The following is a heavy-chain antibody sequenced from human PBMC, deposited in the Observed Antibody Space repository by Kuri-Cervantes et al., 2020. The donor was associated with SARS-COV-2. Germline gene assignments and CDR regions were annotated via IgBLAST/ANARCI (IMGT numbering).Heavy chain of an antibody. CDR1: GGTFSSYA. CDR2: IIPIFGTA. V-gene: IGHV1-69*13. Sequence: SVKVSCKASGGTFSSYAISWVRQAPGQGLEWMGGIIPIFGTANYAQKFQGRVTITADESTSTAYMELSSLRSEDTAVYYRASRKRELVYATRGGYFDLWGRGTLVTVSS. CDR3: ASRKRELVYATRGGYFDL. D-gene: IGHD2-8*01. J-gene: IGHJ2*01.